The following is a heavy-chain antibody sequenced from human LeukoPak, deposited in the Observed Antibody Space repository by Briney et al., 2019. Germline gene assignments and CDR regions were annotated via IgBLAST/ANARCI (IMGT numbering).Heavy chain of an antibody. V-gene: IGHV3-30-3*01. CDR3: ARVITMIVVDY. CDR1: GFTFSSYA. J-gene: IGHJ4*02. CDR2: ISYDGSNK. D-gene: IGHD3-22*01. Sequence: PGGSLRLSYAASGFTFSSYAMHWVRQAPGKGLEWVAVISYDGSNKYYADSVKGRFTISRDNSKNTLYLQMNSLRAEDTAVYYCARVITMIVVDYWGQGTLVTVSS.